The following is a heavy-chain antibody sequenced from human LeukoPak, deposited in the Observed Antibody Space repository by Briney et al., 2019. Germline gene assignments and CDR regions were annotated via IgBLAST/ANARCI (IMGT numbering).Heavy chain of an antibody. Sequence: PGGSLRLSCAASGFSFSTYTMTWVRQAPGKGLEWVSGIVASDGDTFYADSVKGRFTISRDNSKNTLYLQMNSLRAEDTAVYYCASRNWYIDYWGQGTLVTVSS. D-gene: IGHD1-14*01. J-gene: IGHJ4*02. CDR1: GFSFSTYT. CDR3: ASRNWYIDY. CDR2: IVASDGDT. V-gene: IGHV3-23*01.